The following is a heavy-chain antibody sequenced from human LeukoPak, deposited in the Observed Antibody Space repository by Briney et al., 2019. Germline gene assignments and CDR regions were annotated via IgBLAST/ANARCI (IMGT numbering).Heavy chain of an antibody. CDR1: GYSISSGYF. Sequence: PSETLSLTCTVSGYSISSGYFWGWIRQPPGKGLECIGTIYHSGSTYYNPSLKSRVTISVDTSKNQFSLKLNSATAADTAVYYCARIYSSSWFLNWFDPWGQGTLVTVSS. D-gene: IGHD6-13*01. CDR2: IYHSGST. CDR3: ARIYSSSWFLNWFDP. J-gene: IGHJ5*02. V-gene: IGHV4-38-2*02.